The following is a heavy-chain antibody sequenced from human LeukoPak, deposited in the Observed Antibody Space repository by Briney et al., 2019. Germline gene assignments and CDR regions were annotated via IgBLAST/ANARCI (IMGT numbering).Heavy chain of an antibody. CDR3: ATAPVAGTSLDY. CDR2: INPSGGST. Sequence: ASVKVSCKASGYTFTSYYMHWVRQAPGQGLEWMGIINPSGGSTSYAQKFQGRVTMTEDTSTDTAYMELSSLRSEDTAVYYCATAPVAGTSLDYWGQGTLITVSS. D-gene: IGHD6-19*01. CDR1: GYTFTSYY. V-gene: IGHV1-46*01. J-gene: IGHJ4*02.